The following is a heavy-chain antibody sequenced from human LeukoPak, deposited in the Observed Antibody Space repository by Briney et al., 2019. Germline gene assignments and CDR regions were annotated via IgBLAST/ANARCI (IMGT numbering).Heavy chain of an antibody. CDR2: IRGSGGTT. CDR3: VRDPDALDY. J-gene: IGHJ4*02. Sequence: GLEWVSSIRGSGGTTYYADSVKGRFTISRDNAKNSLYLQLKSLRDEDTAVYYCVRDPDALDYWGQGTLSPSPQ. V-gene: IGHV3-48*02.